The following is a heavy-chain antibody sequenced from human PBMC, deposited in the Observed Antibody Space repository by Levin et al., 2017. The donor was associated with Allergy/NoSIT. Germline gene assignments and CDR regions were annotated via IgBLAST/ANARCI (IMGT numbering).Heavy chain of an antibody. CDR3: AKDVFKDYYGSGSYSSFYYYYGMDV. CDR1: GFTFSSYG. Sequence: GGSLRLSCAASGFTFSSYGMHWVRQAPGKGLEWVAVISYDGTKKYYVDSVKGRLTISRDNSRDTLYLQMNSLRAEDTAVYYCAKDVFKDYYGSGSYSSFYYYYGMDVWGQGTTVTVSS. V-gene: IGHV3-30*18. J-gene: IGHJ6*02. CDR2: ISYDGTKK. D-gene: IGHD3-10*01.